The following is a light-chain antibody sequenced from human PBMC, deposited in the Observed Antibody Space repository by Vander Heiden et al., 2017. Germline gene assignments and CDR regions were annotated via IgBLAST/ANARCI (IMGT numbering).Light chain of an antibody. CDR1: SSDVGDDNY. J-gene: IGLJ2*01. CDR2: EVS. V-gene: IGLV2-14*01. Sequence: SALPQPASVSGSPGQSITISCPGTSSDVGDDNYVSWNQQHPGKAPKLMIYEVSNRPSGVSNRFSGSKSGNTASLTISGLQAEDEADYYCSSYTSSSTLVFGGGTKLTVL. CDR3: SSYTSSSTLV.